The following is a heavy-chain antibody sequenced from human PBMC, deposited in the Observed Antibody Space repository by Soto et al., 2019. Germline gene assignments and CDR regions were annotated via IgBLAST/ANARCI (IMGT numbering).Heavy chain of an antibody. Sequence: GGSLRLSCAASGFTVSSNYMSWVRQAPGKGLEWVSVIYSGGCTHYADSVQARITISIDNSQKTLYLQMNSLRAEATSVYYCASIAARPEYFHHWGQGTLVTVSS. V-gene: IGHV3-53*01. CDR2: IYSGGCT. D-gene: IGHD6-6*01. J-gene: IGHJ1*01. CDR1: GFTVSSNY. CDR3: ASIAARPEYFHH.